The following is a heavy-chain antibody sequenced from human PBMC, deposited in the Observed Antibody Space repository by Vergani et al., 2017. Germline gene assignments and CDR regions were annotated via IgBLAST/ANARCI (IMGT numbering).Heavy chain of an antibody. J-gene: IGHJ5*02. V-gene: IGHV3-30-3*01. CDR1: GFTFSSYA. D-gene: IGHD2-15*01. CDR3: ARVGCSGGSCYSGWFDP. CDR2: ISYDGSNK. Sequence: QVQLVESGGGVVQPGRSLRLSCAASGFTFSSYAMHWVRQAPGKVLEWVAVISYDGSNKYYADSVKGRFTISRDNSKNTLYLQMNSLRAEDTAVYYCARVGCSGGSCYSGWFDPWGQGTLVTVSS.